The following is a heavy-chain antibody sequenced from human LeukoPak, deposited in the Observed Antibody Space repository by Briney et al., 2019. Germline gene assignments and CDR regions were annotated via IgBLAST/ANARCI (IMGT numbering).Heavy chain of an antibody. CDR3: ARAAPYSSGWSYYYYYYMDV. Sequence: SETLSLTCAVYGGSFSGYYWSWIRQPPGKGLEWIGYIYYSGSTNYNPSLKSRVTISVDTSKNQFSLKLSSVTAADTAVYYCARAAPYSSGWSYYYYYYMDVWGKGTTVTISS. CDR2: IYYSGST. D-gene: IGHD6-19*01. J-gene: IGHJ6*03. V-gene: IGHV4-59*01. CDR1: GGSFSGYY.